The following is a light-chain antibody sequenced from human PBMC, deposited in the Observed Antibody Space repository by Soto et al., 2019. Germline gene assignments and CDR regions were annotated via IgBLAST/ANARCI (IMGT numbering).Light chain of an antibody. CDR1: QSVSNN. Sequence: EIVLTQSPVTLSVSPGERATLSCRASQSVSNNLAWYQQKPGQAPRLPTNDASNRATAIPARFRGRGSGTDFTLTINTLEPEDSSVYYCQQRSNWPSITFGQGTRLEIK. CDR2: DAS. J-gene: IGKJ5*01. V-gene: IGKV3-11*01. CDR3: QQRSNWPSIT.